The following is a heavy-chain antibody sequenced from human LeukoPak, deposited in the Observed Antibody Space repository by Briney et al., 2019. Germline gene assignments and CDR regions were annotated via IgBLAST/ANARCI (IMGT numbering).Heavy chain of an antibody. CDR3: ARSAVSTVTDYYYGMDV. V-gene: IGHV3-30*04. CDR1: GFTFSSYA. Sequence: GGSLRLSCAASGFTFSSYAMHRVRQAPGKGLEWVAVISYDGSNKYYADSVKGRFTISRDNSKNTLYLQMNSLRAEDTAVYYCARSAVSTVTDYYYGMDVWGQGTTVTVSS. CDR2: ISYDGSNK. D-gene: IGHD4-17*01. J-gene: IGHJ6*02.